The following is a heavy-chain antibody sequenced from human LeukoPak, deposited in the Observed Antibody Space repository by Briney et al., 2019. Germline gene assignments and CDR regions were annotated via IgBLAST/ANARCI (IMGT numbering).Heavy chain of an antibody. V-gene: IGHV4-59*08. J-gene: IGHJ4*02. D-gene: IGHD2-21*02. CDR1: GGSISSYY. CDR2: MYYSGST. CDR3: ARHIRKYIVVLTALGVYYFDS. Sequence: PSETLSLTCTVSGGSISSYYWSWIRQPPGKGLEWIGYMYYSGSTNYNPSTNYNPSLKSRVTISIDTSKNQFSLKLSSVTAADTAVYYCARHIRKYIVVLTALGVYYFDSWSQGTLVTVSS.